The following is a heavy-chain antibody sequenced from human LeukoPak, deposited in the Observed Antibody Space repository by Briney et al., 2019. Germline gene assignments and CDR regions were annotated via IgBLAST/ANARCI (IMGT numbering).Heavy chain of an antibody. D-gene: IGHD4/OR15-4a*01. CDR3: ARRAGAYSHPYDY. Sequence: GGSLRLSCAASGFTFSNAWMSWVRQAPGKGLEWVSFIYYDDRTHYSDSVKGRFTISRDNSKNTLYLQMNSLRAEDTAVYYCARRAGAYSHPYDYWGQGTLVTVSS. J-gene: IGHJ4*02. CDR1: GFTFSNAW. CDR2: IYYDDRT. V-gene: IGHV3-53*01.